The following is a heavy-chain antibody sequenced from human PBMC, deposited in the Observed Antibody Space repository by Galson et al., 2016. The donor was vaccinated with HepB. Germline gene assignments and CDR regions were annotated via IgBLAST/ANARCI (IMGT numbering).Heavy chain of an antibody. V-gene: IGHV3-7*03. CDR1: GFTFSDFW. J-gene: IGHJ4*02. CDR3: AGEILPGHPHGSGLYY. Sequence: SLRLSCAASGFTFSDFWMSWVRQAPGKGLEWVANINQGGSEIYYVDSVKGRFTISRDNAKNSLYLQMNSLRADDTAVYYCAGEILPGHPHGSGLYYWGQGSLVTVSS. CDR2: INQGGSEI. D-gene: IGHD6-19*01.